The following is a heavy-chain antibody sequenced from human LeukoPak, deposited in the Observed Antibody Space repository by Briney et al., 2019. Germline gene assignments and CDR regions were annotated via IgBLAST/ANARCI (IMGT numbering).Heavy chain of an antibody. CDR3: ARDPNYYGSGSYPYYMDV. CDR2: MNPNSGNT. D-gene: IGHD3-10*01. V-gene: IGHV1-8*02. J-gene: IGHJ6*03. Sequence: ASVKVSCKASGYTFTSYDINWVRQATGQGLEWMGWMNPNSGNTGYAQKFQGRVTMTRDTSISTAYMELSRLRSDDTAVYYCARDPNYYGSGSYPYYMDVWGKGTTVTVSS. CDR1: GYTFTSYD.